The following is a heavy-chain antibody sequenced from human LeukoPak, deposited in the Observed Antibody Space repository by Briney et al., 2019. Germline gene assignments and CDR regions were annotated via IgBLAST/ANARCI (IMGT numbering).Heavy chain of an antibody. CDR1: GLTVSSNY. D-gene: IGHD3-16*01. Sequence: GGSLRLSCAASGLTVSSNYMSWVRQAPGKGLEWVSVMYAGGSTYYAGSVKGRFTISRDNSQNALYLQMNGLRDEDTAFYYCTRGGGAFCGTDCYRNFDYWGQGILVTVSS. CDR3: TRGGGAFCGTDCYRNFDY. J-gene: IGHJ4*02. CDR2: MYAGGST. V-gene: IGHV3-66*02.